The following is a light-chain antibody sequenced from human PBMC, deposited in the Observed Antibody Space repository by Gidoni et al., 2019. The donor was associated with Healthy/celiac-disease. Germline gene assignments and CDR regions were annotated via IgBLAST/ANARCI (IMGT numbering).Light chain of an antibody. CDR1: QSVSSY. V-gene: IGKV3-11*01. CDR2: DAS. J-gene: IGKJ3*01. CDR3: QQRSNWPSLFT. Sequence: EIVLTQSPATLSLSPGERATLSCRASQSVSSYLAWYQQKPGQAPRLLIYDASNRATGIPARFSGSGSGTDFTLTISSLEPEDFAVYYCQQRSNWPSLFTFXPXTKVXIK.